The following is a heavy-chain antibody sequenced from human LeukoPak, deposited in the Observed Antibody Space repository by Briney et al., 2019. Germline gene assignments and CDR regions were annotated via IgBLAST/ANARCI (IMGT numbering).Heavy chain of an antibody. V-gene: IGHV1-8*01. D-gene: IGHD2-21*02. CDR1: GYTFTCNN. J-gene: IGHJ6*03. CDR3: ARCGGDCYWNYYYYMDV. CDR2: MNPNSGNT. Sequence: ASVKVSCKASGYTFTCNNINWVRQATGQGLEWMGWMNPNSGNTGYAQKFQGRVTITRNTSITTAYMELSSLRSEDTAVYYCARCGGDCYWNYYYYMDVWGKGTTVTISS.